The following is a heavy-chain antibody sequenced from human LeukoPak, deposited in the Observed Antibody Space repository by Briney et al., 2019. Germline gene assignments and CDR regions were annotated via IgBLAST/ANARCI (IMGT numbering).Heavy chain of an antibody. CDR1: GYTFTGYY. CDR3: ARPYYDYAWGTFRDAYYCDY. Sequence: ASVKVSCKASGYTFTGYYIHWVRQAPGQGLEWMGWINPDSGGTNYAHKFQGRVTMTRDTSISTAYMELSRLRSDDTAVYYCARPYYDYAWGTFRDAYYCDYWGQGTLVTVSS. CDR2: INPDSGGT. J-gene: IGHJ4*02. D-gene: IGHD3-16*02. V-gene: IGHV1-2*07.